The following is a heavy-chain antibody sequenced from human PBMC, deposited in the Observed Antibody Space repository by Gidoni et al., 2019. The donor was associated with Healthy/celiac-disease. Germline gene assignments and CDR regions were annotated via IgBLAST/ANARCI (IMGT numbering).Heavy chain of an antibody. CDR2: ISYDGSNK. J-gene: IGHJ2*01. V-gene: IGHV3-30*18. D-gene: IGHD4-17*01. Sequence: RVAVISYDGSNKYYADSVKGRFTISRDNSKNTLYLQMNSLTAEDTAVYYGANDKSGNYGTGYFDLWGRGTLVTVSS. CDR3: ANDKSGNYGTGYFDL.